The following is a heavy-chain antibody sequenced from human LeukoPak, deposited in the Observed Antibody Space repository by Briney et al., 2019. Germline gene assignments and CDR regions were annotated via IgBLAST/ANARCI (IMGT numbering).Heavy chain of an antibody. V-gene: IGHV3-30*18. CDR2: ISYDEVKN. J-gene: IGHJ6*04. CDR1: GFTFSSYS. Sequence: QPGGSLRLSCAASGFTFSSYSMNWVRQAPGKGLEWVAYISYDEVKNYYADSVRGRFTISRDNSKNTVFLQMNSLRVEDTATYFCAKDAFILATVWNCLDVWGKGTTVIVSS. CDR3: AKDAFILATVWNCLDV. D-gene: IGHD5-12*01.